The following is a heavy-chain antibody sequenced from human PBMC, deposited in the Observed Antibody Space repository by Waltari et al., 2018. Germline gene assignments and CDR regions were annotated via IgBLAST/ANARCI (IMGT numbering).Heavy chain of an antibody. V-gene: IGHV2-26*01. D-gene: IGHD3-10*01. CDR2: IFSNDEK. CDR1: GFSLNNARLG. Sequence: QVTLKESGPVLVKPTETLTLTCTVSGFSLNNARLGVSWIRLPPGKALEWLAHIFSNDEKSYSTSLKSRLTISKDTSKSQVVLSMTNMDPVDTATYYCARLPEGLYGSGSYNSPFDYWGQGTLVTVSS. J-gene: IGHJ4*02. CDR3: ARLPEGLYGSGSYNSPFDY.